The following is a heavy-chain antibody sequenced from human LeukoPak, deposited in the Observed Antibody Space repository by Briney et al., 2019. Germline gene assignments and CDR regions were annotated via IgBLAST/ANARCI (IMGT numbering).Heavy chain of an antibody. V-gene: IGHV3-7*01. CDR1: GFTFSSYW. J-gene: IGHJ3*02. Sequence: GSLRLSCGASGFTFSSYWMSWVRQAPGKGLEWVANINQDGSGQYYVDSVKGRYTISRDNAKNSLSLQMNSLRAEDTAMYYCARTYYYDSSGLGAFDIWGQGTMVTVSS. D-gene: IGHD3-22*01. CDR2: INQDGSGQ. CDR3: ARTYYYDSSGLGAFDI.